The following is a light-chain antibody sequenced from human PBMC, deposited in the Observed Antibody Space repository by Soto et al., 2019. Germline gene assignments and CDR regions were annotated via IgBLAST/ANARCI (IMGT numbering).Light chain of an antibody. J-gene: IGKJ5*01. Sequence: DIQLTQSPSFLSASVGDRVTITCRASQGISMSLAWYQQKSGKAPKVLIHAASTLQSGVPSRFSGSGSGTEVTLTISSLQPEELATHYCQQVNSYPITFGQGTRLEIK. CDR2: AAS. V-gene: IGKV1-9*01. CDR3: QQVNSYPIT. CDR1: QGISMS.